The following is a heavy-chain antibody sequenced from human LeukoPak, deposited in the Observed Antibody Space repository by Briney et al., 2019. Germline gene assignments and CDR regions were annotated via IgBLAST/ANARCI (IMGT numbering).Heavy chain of an antibody. Sequence: PGGSLRLSCVASGFTFSSYGMHWVRQAPGKGLEWVAVIWYDGSNKYYADSVKGRFTISRDNSKNTLYLQMNSLRAEDTAVYYCARESSSSWKLHYYYYYGMDVWGQGTTVTVSS. V-gene: IGHV3-33*01. CDR3: ARESSSSWKLHYYYYYGMDV. J-gene: IGHJ6*02. CDR2: IWYDGSNK. CDR1: GFTFSSYG. D-gene: IGHD6-13*01.